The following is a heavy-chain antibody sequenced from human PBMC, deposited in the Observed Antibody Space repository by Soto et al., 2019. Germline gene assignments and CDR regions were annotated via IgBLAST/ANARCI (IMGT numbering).Heavy chain of an antibody. Sequence: GGSLRLSCAPSGFTFSSYGMHWARQAPGKGLEWVAVIWYDGSNKVYADSVKGRFTISRDNSKNTLYLQMNSLRDEDTAVYYCARDGRIVGAIEDYWGQGTLVTVSS. CDR1: GFTFSSYG. D-gene: IGHD1-26*01. CDR3: ARDGRIVGAIEDY. V-gene: IGHV3-33*01. J-gene: IGHJ4*02. CDR2: IWYDGSNK.